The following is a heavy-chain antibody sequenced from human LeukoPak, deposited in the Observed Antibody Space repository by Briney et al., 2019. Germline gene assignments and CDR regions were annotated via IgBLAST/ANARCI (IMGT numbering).Heavy chain of an antibody. J-gene: IGHJ5*02. V-gene: IGHV4-39*01. Sequence: PSETLSLTCTVSGGSISSSSYYWGWTRQPPGKGLEWIGSIYYSGSTYYNPSLKSRVTISVDTSKNQFSLKLSSVTAADTAVYYCARPDTSSGGSFAPWGQGTLVTVSS. D-gene: IGHD2-15*01. CDR3: ARPDTSSGGSFAP. CDR1: GGSISSSSYY. CDR2: IYYSGST.